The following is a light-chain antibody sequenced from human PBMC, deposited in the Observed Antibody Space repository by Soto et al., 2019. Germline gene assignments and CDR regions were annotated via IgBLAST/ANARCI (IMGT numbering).Light chain of an antibody. CDR2: KAS. Sequence: DIQMTQSPSTLSASVGDRVTITCRASESISTWLAWYQQKPGKAPKLLIYKASSLESGVPSRFSGSGSGTAFTLTISSLQPDDFATYYCQVYNSLSAFTFGPGTKVEIK. V-gene: IGKV1-5*03. J-gene: IGKJ3*01. CDR3: QVYNSLSAFT. CDR1: ESISTW.